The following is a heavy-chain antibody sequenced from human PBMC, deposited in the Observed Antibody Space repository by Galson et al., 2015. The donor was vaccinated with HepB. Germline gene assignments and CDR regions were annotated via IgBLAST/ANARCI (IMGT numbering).Heavy chain of an antibody. Sequence: SLRLSCAASGFTFSSHWMSWVRQAPGKGLEWVATIKEDGSEKFHVDSAKGRFTISRDNAKNSLYLQMNGLRAEDTAVYYCARGGRSPGYWGQGTLVTVSS. V-gene: IGHV3-7*01. CDR2: IKEDGSEK. CDR3: ARGGRSPGY. D-gene: IGHD2-15*01. CDR1: GFTFSSHW. J-gene: IGHJ4*02.